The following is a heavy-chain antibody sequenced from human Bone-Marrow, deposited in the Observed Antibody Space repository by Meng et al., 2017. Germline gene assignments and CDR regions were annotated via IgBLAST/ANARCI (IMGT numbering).Heavy chain of an antibody. CDR2: ISVYTGNT. V-gene: IGHV1-18*01. CDR1: GYTFSSYG. Sequence: QVQLVQSGVEVKKPGASVKVSCEASGYTFSSYGISWVRRAPGQQLEWMGWISVYTGNTNYAQKFQGRVTMTADTSTSTAYMELRSLRSEDTAVYFCARDMLISYGSGSYYDEWGQGTLVTVSS. D-gene: IGHD3-10*01. J-gene: IGHJ4*02. CDR3: ARDMLISYGSGSYYDE.